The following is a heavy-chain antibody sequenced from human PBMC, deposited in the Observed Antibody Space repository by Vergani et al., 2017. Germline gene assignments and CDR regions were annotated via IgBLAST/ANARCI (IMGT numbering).Heavy chain of an antibody. CDR2: IYYSGST. J-gene: IGHJ6*03. CDR3: AATISYYYYYMDV. D-gene: IGHD5-12*01. CDR1: GCSISSGGYY. Sequence: QVQLQESGPGLVKPSQPLSLTCTVSGCSISSGGYYWSWIRQHPGKGLEWIGYIYYSGSTYYNPSLKSRVTISVDTSKNQFSLKLSSVTAADTAVYYCAATISYYYYYMDVWGKGTTVTVSS. V-gene: IGHV4-31*03.